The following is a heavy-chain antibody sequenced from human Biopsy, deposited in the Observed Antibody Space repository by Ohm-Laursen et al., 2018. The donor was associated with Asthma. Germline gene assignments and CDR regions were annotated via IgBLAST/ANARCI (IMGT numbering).Heavy chain of an antibody. CDR2: ISSDVRE. CDR3: VRWRSGYPDHYSDF. CDR1: EFTFSSYG. V-gene: IGHV3-30*03. D-gene: IGHD2-21*01. J-gene: IGHJ4*02. Sequence: SLRLSCSASEFTFSSYGMHWVRQAPGKGLEWVALISSDVREWYADSVKGRFTISRDNSKNTLDLQMNSLGGDDTAVYYCVRWRSGYPDHYSDFWGLGTLVTVSS.